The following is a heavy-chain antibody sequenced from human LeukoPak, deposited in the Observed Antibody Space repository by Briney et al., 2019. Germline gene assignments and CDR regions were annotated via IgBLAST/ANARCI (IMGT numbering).Heavy chain of an antibody. CDR1: GFTFSNAW. J-gene: IGHJ4*02. V-gene: IGHV3-15*01. D-gene: IGHD6-13*01. CDR2: IKSKTDGGTT. Sequence: PGGSLRLSCAASGFTFSNAWMSWVRQAPGKGLEWVGRIKSKTDGGTTDYAAPVKGRFAISRDDSKNTLYLHMSSLKAEDTAVYYCTTDHSRIAAADDYWGQGTLVTVSS. CDR3: TTDHSRIAAADDY.